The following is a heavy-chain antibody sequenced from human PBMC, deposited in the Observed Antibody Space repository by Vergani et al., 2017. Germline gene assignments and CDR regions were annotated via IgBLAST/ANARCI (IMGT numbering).Heavy chain of an antibody. CDR2: MNPNSGNT. J-gene: IGHJ3*02. CDR3: ARSRDAGNSFDI. V-gene: IGHV1-8*01. CDR1: GYTFTSYD. Sequence: QVQLVQSGAEVKKPGASVKVSCKASGYTFTSYDINWVRQATGQGLEWMGWMNPNSGNTVYAQKFQGRVTWTRTTSISTAYMERSSMRSEDTAVYYCARSRDAGNSFDIRGQGTMVTVSS. D-gene: IGHD1-26*01.